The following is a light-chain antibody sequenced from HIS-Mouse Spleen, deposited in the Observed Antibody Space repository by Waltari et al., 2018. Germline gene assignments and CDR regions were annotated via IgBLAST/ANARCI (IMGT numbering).Light chain of an antibody. CDR2: EDS. Sequence: SYELTQPPSVSVSPGQTARITCSGDALPKKYAYCYQQKSGQAPVLVIYEDSKRPSGIPEIFSGSSSGTMATVTIRGAQVEDEADYYCYSTDSSGNHRVFGGGTKLTVL. CDR3: YSTDSSGNHRV. CDR1: ALPKKY. V-gene: IGLV3-10*01. J-gene: IGLJ2*01.